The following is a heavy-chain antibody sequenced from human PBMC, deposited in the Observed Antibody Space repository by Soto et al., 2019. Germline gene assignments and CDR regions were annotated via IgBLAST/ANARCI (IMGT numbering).Heavy chain of an antibody. J-gene: IGHJ6*02. CDR2: IGAAGDT. V-gene: IGHV3-13*01. Sequence: GGSLRLSCVVSGFTFSSYDMHWVRQVPGKGLEWISTIGAAGDTYYSASVKGRFTISRGNGRNSLYLQMNSLRAGDTAVYYCARGEEGYFSYAMDVWGQGTTVTVSS. CDR3: ARGEEGYFSYAMDV. CDR1: GFTFSSYD.